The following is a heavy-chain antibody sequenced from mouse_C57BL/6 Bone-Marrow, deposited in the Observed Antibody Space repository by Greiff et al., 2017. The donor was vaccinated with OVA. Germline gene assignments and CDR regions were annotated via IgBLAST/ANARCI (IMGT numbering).Heavy chain of an antibody. Sequence: VQLKESGPELVKPGASVKIPCKASGYTFTDYNMDWVKQSHGKSLEWIGDINPNNGGTIYNQKFKGKATLTVDKSSSTAYMELRSLTSEDTAVYYCARPGDWYFDVWGTGTTVTVSS. V-gene: IGHV1-18*01. CDR2: INPNNGGT. J-gene: IGHJ1*03. CDR1: GYTFTDYN. CDR3: ARPGDWYFDV.